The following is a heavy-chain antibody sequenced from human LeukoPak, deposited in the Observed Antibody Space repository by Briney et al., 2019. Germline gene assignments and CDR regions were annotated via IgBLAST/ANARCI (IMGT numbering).Heavy chain of an antibody. CDR1: GFTFTSSA. CDR2: IVVGSGNT. J-gene: IGHJ4*02. D-gene: IGHD3-9*01. Sequence: SVKVSCKASGFTFTSSAVQWVRQARGQRLEWIGWIVVGSGNTNYAQKFQERVTITRDMSTSTAYMELSSLRAEDTAVYYCARGLRYFDWPLDYWGQGTLVTVSS. CDR3: ARGLRYFDWPLDY. V-gene: IGHV1-58*01.